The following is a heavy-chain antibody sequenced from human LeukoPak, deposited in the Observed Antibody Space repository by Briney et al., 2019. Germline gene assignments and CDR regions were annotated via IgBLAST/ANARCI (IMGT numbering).Heavy chain of an antibody. CDR2: IMPLFGTA. J-gene: IGHJ5*02. D-gene: IGHD4-17*01. V-gene: IGHV1-69*05. CDR3: ARDVHGDYGSGWFDP. Sequence: SVKVSCKTSGGTFNNSAISRVRQAPGQGLEWLGGIMPLFGTAGYAQESPGRATITKDGSTRTVYLELTSLTSDDTAVYYCARDVHGDYGSGWFDPWGQGTLVSVSS. CDR1: GGTFNNSA.